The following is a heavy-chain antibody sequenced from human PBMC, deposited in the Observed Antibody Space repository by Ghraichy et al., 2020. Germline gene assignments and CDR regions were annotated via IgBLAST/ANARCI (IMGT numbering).Heavy chain of an antibody. CDR1: GGSVSSGSYY. V-gene: IGHV4-61*01. CDR3: ARDGGLHRDNAFDI. D-gene: IGHD3-16*01. CDR2: IYNSGST. Sequence: SETLSLTCTVSGGSVSSGSYYWSWIRQPPGKGLEWIGYIYNSGSTNYNPSLKSRVTISVDTSKNQFSLKLSSVTAADTAVYYCARDGGLHRDNAFDIWGQGTRVTVSS. J-gene: IGHJ3*02.